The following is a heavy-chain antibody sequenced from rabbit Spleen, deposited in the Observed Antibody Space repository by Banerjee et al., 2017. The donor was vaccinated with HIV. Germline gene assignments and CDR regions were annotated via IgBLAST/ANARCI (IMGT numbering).Heavy chain of an antibody. CDR2: INASTGKP. J-gene: IGHJ4*01. D-gene: IGHD1-1*01. CDR3: ARDLVGVIGWNFYL. CDR1: GFSFSSKLY. V-gene: IGHV1S45*01. Sequence: QEQLEASGGDLVKPEGSLTLTCTASGFSFSSKLYMCWVRQPPGKGLEWIGCINASTGKPVYATWAKGRFTISRTSSTTVTLRMTSLTAADRASYFCARDLVGVIGWNFYLWGPGTLVTVS.